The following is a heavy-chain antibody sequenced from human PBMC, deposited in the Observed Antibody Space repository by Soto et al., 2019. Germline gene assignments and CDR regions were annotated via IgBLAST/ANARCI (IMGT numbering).Heavy chain of an antibody. J-gene: IGHJ4*02. V-gene: IGHV4-30-4*01. Sequence: QVQLQESGPGLVKPSQTLSLTCTVSGGSISSGDYYWSWIRQPPGKGLEWIGYIYYSGSTYYNPSIKSRVTISVDTYKNQFSLKLGSVTAADTAVYYCARDVALWFGDRIPGWGQGTLVTVSS. CDR3: ARDVALWFGDRIPG. D-gene: IGHD3-10*01. CDR1: GGSISSGDYY. CDR2: IYYSGST.